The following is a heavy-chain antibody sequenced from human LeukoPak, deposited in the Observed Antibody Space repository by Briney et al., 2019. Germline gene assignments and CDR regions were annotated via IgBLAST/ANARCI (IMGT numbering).Heavy chain of an antibody. CDR2: ISSSGGSP. Sequence: GKSLSLSCAAYGFTFSTYALSWVRQAPGKGLEWVSAISSSGGSPYYADSVNGRFTISRDNSKNTLYLQMNSLRAEDTALYYCAKDQALSLSSSRALDYWGQGTLVTVSS. CDR3: AKDQALSLSSSRALDY. V-gene: IGHV3-23*01. CDR1: GFTFSTYA. D-gene: IGHD2-2*01. J-gene: IGHJ4*02.